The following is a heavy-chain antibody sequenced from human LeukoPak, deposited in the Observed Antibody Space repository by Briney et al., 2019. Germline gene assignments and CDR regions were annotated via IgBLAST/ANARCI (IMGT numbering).Heavy chain of an antibody. CDR3: AKDGALSAASCYFDY. D-gene: IGHD6-13*01. CDR1: GFTFSTYG. J-gene: IGHJ4*02. V-gene: IGHV3-30*18. CDR2: IADDGRDK. Sequence: GGSLRLSCAASGFTFSTYGMHWVRQAPGKGLEWVAVIADDGRDKHHADSVKGRFTISRDNSKNTLLLQMNSLRAEDTGVYYCAKDGALSAASCYFDYWGQGTLVTVSS.